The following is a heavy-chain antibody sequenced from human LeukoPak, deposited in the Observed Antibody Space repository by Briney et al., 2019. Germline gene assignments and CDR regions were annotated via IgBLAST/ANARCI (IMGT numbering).Heavy chain of an antibody. CDR1: GFTFSSSA. Sequence: GGSLRLSCAASGFTFSSSAMSWVRLAPGKGLEWVSGISGSDGSTYYADSVKGRFTISRDNSKNTLFLQMNSLRAEDTAVYYCASGEMATNDSWGQGALVTVSS. CDR2: ISGSDGST. D-gene: IGHD5-24*01. CDR3: ASGEMATNDS. J-gene: IGHJ4*02. V-gene: IGHV3-23*01.